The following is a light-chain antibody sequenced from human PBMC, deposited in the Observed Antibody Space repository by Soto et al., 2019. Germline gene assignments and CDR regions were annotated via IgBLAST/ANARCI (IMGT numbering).Light chain of an antibody. CDR1: QSVSSN. CDR3: QQYNDWPPRIT. J-gene: IGKJ5*01. V-gene: IGKV3-15*01. CDR2: GAS. Sequence: IVVTQSAGTLSLSPGERATLSCRAIQSVSSNLAWYQHKPGQAPRLLIYGASTRATGIPARFSGSGSGTEFTLTISSLQSEDFAVYYCQQYNDWPPRITFGQGTRLEIK.